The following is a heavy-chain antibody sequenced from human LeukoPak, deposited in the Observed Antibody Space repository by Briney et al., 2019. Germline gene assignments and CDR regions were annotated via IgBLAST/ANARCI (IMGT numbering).Heavy chain of an antibody. Sequence: ASVKVSCKASGGTFSSYAISWVRQAPGQRLEWMGWINAGNGNTKYSQKFQGRVTITRDTSASTAYMELSSLRSEDTAVYYCASGIAVAGNYYYGMDVWGQGTTVTVSS. CDR1: GGTFSSYA. D-gene: IGHD6-19*01. V-gene: IGHV1-3*01. CDR3: ASGIAVAGNYYYGMDV. CDR2: INAGNGNT. J-gene: IGHJ6*02.